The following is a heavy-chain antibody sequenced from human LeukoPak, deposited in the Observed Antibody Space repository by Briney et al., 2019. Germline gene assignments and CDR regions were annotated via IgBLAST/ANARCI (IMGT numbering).Heavy chain of an antibody. J-gene: IGHJ4*02. Sequence: SQTLSLTCTVSGGSISSGDYYWSWIRQPPGKGLEWIGYIYYSGSTYYNPSLKSRVTISVDTSKNQFSLKLSSVTAADTAVYYCARLSMGSYYDFWSGYYIERYYFDYWGQGTLVTVSS. CDR3: ARLSMGSYYDFWSGYYIERYYFDY. V-gene: IGHV4-30-4*01. CDR2: IYYSGST. CDR1: GGSISSGDYY. D-gene: IGHD3-3*01.